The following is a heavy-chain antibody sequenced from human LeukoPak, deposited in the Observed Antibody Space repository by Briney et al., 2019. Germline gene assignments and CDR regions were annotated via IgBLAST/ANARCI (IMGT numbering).Heavy chain of an antibody. CDR1: GLTFSSYA. J-gene: IGHJ4*02. Sequence: GGSLRLSCAASGLTFSSYAMSWVRQAPGKGLEWVSAISGSGGSTYYADSVKGRFTISRDNSKNTLYLQMNSLRAEDTAVYYCAKLPHTDCGDYGAPYYFDYWGQGTLVTVSS. V-gene: IGHV3-23*01. D-gene: IGHD4-17*01. CDR2: ISGSGGST. CDR3: AKLPHTDCGDYGAPYYFDY.